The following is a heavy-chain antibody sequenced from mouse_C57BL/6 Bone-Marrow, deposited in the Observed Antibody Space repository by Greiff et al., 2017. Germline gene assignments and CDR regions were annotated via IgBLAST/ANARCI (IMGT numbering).Heavy chain of an antibody. CDR3: ASDYYGSSFQYYFDY. J-gene: IGHJ2*01. Sequence: QVQLKQPGAELVKPGASVKLSCKASGYTFTSYWMHWVKQRPGQGLEWIGMIHPNSGSTNYNEKFKSKATLTVDKSSSTAYMQLSSLTSEDSAVYYCASDYYGSSFQYYFDYWGQGTTLTVSS. V-gene: IGHV1-64*01. CDR1: GYTFTSYW. CDR2: IHPNSGST. D-gene: IGHD1-1*01.